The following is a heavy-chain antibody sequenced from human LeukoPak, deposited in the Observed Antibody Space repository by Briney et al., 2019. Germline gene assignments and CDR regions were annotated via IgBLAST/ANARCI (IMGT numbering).Heavy chain of an antibody. V-gene: IGHV4-34*01. Sequence: SETLSLTCAVYGGSFSGYYWSWIRQPPGKGLEWIGEINHSGSTNYNPSLKSRVTISVDTSKNQFSLKLSSVTAVDTAVYYCARHLYYYYMDVWGKGTTVTVSS. CDR3: ARHLYYYYMDV. CDR2: INHSGST. CDR1: GGSFSGYY. J-gene: IGHJ6*03.